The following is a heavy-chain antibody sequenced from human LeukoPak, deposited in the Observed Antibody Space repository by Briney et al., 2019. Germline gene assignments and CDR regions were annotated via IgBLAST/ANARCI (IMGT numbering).Heavy chain of an antibody. D-gene: IGHD6-6*01. CDR2: IYPGESDT. Sequence: PGESLKISCKGSGYSFTSYWIGWVRQMPGKGLEWMGIIYPGESDTRYSPSFQGQVTISADKSISTAYLQWSSLQASDTAMYYCARSVMSIAARGDWFDPWGQGTLVTVSS. CDR3: ARSVMSIAARGDWFDP. V-gene: IGHV5-51*01. CDR1: GYSFTSYW. J-gene: IGHJ5*02.